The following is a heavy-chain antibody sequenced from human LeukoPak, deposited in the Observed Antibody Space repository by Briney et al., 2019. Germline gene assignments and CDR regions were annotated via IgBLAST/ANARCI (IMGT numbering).Heavy chain of an antibody. CDR2: IYHSGTT. CDR1: GYSISSNYY. D-gene: IGHD3-22*01. Sequence: SETLSLTCTVSGYSISSNYYWGWIRQPPGKGLEWIGNIYHSGTTYYNPSLKSRVTISVDTFKNQFSLRLSSVTAADTAVYYCARFTSTYYYDSSGDYIDYWGQGTLVTVSS. V-gene: IGHV4-38-2*02. J-gene: IGHJ4*02. CDR3: ARFTSTYYYDSSGDYIDY.